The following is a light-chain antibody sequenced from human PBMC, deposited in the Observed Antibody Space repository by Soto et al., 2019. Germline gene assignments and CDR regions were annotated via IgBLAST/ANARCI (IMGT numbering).Light chain of an antibody. Sequence: DIQMTQSPSSLSASVGDRVTITCQASQDIANYLNWYQEKPGKATKLLIYDASNLETGVPSRFSGSGSGTDFTFAISSLQPEDIATYYCQQYDNLPITFGQGTRLGIK. V-gene: IGKV1-33*01. J-gene: IGKJ5*01. CDR3: QQYDNLPIT. CDR1: QDIANY. CDR2: DAS.